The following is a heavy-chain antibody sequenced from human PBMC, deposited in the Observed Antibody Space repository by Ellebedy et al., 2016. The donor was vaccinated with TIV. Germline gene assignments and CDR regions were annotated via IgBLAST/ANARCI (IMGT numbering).Heavy chain of an antibody. D-gene: IGHD6-13*01. CDR1: GFTFSSYS. CDR3: ARIGDSSSWRDY. V-gene: IGHV3-21*01. Sequence: GESLKISCAASGFTFSSYSMNWVRQAPGEGLEWVSSISSSSSYIYYADSVKGRFTISRDNAKNSLYLQMNSLRAEDTAVYYCARIGDSSSWRDYWGQGTLVTVSS. CDR2: ISSSSSYI. J-gene: IGHJ4*02.